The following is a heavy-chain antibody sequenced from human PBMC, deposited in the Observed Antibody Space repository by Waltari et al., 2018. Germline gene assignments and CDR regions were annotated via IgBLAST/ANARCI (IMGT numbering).Heavy chain of an antibody. D-gene: IGHD5-12*01. CDR3: ARLGGYDLPYYYYGMDV. CDR1: GYSFTSYW. V-gene: IGHV5-10-1*03. J-gene: IGHJ6*02. CDR2: MDPSDSYT. Sequence: EVQLVQSGAEVKKPGESLRISCKGSGYSFTSYWISWVRQMPGKGLEWMGRMDPSDSYTNYSPSFQGNVTISADKSISTAYLQWSSLKASDTAMYYCARLGGYDLPYYYYGMDVWGQGTTVTVSS.